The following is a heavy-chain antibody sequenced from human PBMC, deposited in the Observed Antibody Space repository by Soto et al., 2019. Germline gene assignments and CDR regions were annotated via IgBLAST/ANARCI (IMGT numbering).Heavy chain of an antibody. Sequence: GGSLRLSCTASGFTFGDYAMSWVRQAPGKGLEWVGFIRSKAYGGTTEYAASVKNRFTISRDDSKSIAYLQMNSLKTEDTAVYYCTSPSTYNNWNYPSHYWGQGTLVTVSS. CDR1: GFTFGDYA. J-gene: IGHJ4*02. D-gene: IGHD1-7*01. V-gene: IGHV3-49*04. CDR3: TSPSTYNNWNYPSHY. CDR2: IRSKAYGGTT.